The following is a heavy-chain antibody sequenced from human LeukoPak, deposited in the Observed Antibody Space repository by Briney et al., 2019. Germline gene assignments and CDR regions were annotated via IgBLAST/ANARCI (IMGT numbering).Heavy chain of an antibody. J-gene: IGHJ4*02. D-gene: IGHD6-13*01. Sequence: ALPVTCTLSRGSIISRCCYWSVIRQHPEEGVEWMGYIYYSWNTYYNPDLMRRVTISVDTSKNQFPLQLSAVTAADPAVYCCAAGLIAAASIDYWLQGTL. V-gene: IGHV4-31*03. CDR1: RGSIISRCCY. CDR2: IYYSWNT. CDR3: AAGLIAAASIDY.